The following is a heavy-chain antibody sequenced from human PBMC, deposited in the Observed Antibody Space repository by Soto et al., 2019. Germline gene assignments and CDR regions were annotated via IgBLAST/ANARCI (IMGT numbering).Heavy chain of an antibody. J-gene: IGHJ6*02. V-gene: IGHV5-51*03. Sequence: GESLKISCKGSGYSFTSYWIGWVRQMPGKGLEWMGVIYPGDSDTRYSPSFQGQVTISADKSISTAYLQWSSLKASDTAMYYCARLKRAIAVDRPPCYYGMDFWGQGTTVTVSS. CDR2: IYPGDSDT. D-gene: IGHD6-19*01. CDR1: GYSFTSYW. CDR3: ARLKRAIAVDRPPCYYGMDF.